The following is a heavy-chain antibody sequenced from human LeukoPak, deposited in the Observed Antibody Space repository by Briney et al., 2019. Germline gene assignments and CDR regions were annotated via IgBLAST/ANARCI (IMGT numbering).Heavy chain of an antibody. J-gene: IGHJ3*02. V-gene: IGHV3-30*02. Sequence: GGALRLSCAAAGFTFSSYGLHWVRPGPGKGVGGVGFIRDDGSNKYYADSVKGRFTISRDNSKNTLYLQMNSLRAEDTAVYYCAKDTTVVTPNPLPAFDIWGQGTMVTVSS. CDR2: IRDDGSNK. D-gene: IGHD4-23*01. CDR3: AKDTTVVTPNPLPAFDI. CDR1: GFTFSSYG.